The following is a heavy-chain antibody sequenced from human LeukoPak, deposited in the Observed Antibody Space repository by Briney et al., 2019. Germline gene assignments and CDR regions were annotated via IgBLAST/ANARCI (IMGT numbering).Heavy chain of an antibody. V-gene: IGHV5-51*01. CDR3: ARLTAARALDY. D-gene: IGHD6-6*01. Sequence: GESLKISCKGSGYSFTSYWIAWVRQMPGKGLEWMGIIYPGDSDTRYSPSFQGQVNIPADKSIRTAYLQWSSLKASDTAMYFCARLTAARALDYWGQGALVTVSS. CDR2: IYPGDSDT. CDR1: GYSFTSYW. J-gene: IGHJ4*02.